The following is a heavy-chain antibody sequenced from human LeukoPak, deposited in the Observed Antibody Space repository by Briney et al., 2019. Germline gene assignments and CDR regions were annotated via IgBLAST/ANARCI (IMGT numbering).Heavy chain of an antibody. CDR2: IKVDGSDK. Sequence: PGGSLRLSCAASGFTFSIYWMSWVRQAPGKGLEWVASIKVDGSDKYYVDSVKGRFTISRDNAKNSLYLQMNSLRAEDTAVYYCARKPREPDYWGQGTLVTVSS. CDR3: ARKPREPDY. D-gene: IGHD1-14*01. CDR1: GFTFSIYW. J-gene: IGHJ4*02. V-gene: IGHV3-7*01.